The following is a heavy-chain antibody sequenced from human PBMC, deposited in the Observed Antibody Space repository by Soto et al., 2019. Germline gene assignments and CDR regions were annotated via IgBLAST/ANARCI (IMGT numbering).Heavy chain of an antibody. J-gene: IGHJ6*02. Sequence: SLTCTVSGGSISSGDYYWSWIRQPPGKGLEWIGYIYYSGSTYYNPSLKSRVTISVDTSKNQFSLKLSSVTAADTAVYYCARNGAAITMVRGVVAYYYYYGMDVWGQGTTVTVSS. CDR2: IYYSGST. CDR1: GGSISSGDYY. D-gene: IGHD3-10*01. V-gene: IGHV4-30-4*01. CDR3: ARNGAAITMVRGVVAYYYYYGMDV.